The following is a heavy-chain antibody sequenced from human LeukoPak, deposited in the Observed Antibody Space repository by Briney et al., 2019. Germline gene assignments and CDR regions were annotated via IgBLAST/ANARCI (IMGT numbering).Heavy chain of an antibody. D-gene: IGHD3-16*01. CDR1: GGSISSYY. J-gene: IGHJ5*02. V-gene: IGHV4-59*12. CDR3: ARAGGPFDP. CDR2: IYHSGST. Sequence: SETLSLTCTVSGGSISSYYWSWIRQPPGKGLEWIGYIYHSGSTYYNPSLKSRVTISVDRSKNQFSLKLSSVTAADTAVYYCARAGGPFDPWGQGTLVTVSS.